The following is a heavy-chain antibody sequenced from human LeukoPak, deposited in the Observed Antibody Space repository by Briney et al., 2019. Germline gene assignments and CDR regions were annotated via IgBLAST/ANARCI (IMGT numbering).Heavy chain of an antibody. V-gene: IGHV3-11*01. CDR2: ISSSGSTI. D-gene: IGHD3-22*01. CDR3: ARAGSYYYDSSGYYNY. Sequence: GGSLRLSCAASGFTFSDYYMSWIRQAPGKGLEWGSYISSSGSTIYYADSVKGRFTISRDNAKNSLYLQMNSLRAEDTAVYYCARAGSYYYDSSGYYNYWGQGTLVTVSS. CDR1: GFTFSDYY. J-gene: IGHJ4*02.